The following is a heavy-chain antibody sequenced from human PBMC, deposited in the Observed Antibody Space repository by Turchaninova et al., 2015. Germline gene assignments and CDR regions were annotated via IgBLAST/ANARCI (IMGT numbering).Heavy chain of an antibody. CDR3: ARQTDSSWGYFDY. V-gene: IGHV3-30*04. D-gene: IGHD6-13*01. J-gene: IGHJ4*02. Sequence: SYSAMHWVRQAPGKGLEWVSHISYDGHTKYYADSVKGRFTISRDNSKNTLFLQMNSLRAEDTAVYYCARQTDSSWGYFDYWGQGALVTVSS. CDR2: ISYDGHTK. CDR1: SYSA.